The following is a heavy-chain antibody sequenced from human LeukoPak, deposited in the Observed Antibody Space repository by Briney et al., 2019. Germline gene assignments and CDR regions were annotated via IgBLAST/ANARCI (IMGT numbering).Heavy chain of an antibody. V-gene: IGHV4-59*01. D-gene: IGHD3-16*01. CDR2: IYYSGST. CDR3: ARGLGPGDLFDY. CDR1: GGSISSYY. J-gene: IGHJ4*02. Sequence: SETLSLTCTVSGGSISSYYWSWIRQPPGKGLEWIGYIYYSGSTNYNPPLKSRVTISVDTSKNQFSLKLSSVTAADTAVYYCARGLGPGDLFDYSGQGTLVTVSS.